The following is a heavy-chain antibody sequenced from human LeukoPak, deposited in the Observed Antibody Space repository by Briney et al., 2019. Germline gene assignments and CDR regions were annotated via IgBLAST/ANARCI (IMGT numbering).Heavy chain of an antibody. Sequence: SETLSLTCTVSGGSISSYYWSWIRQPPGKGLEWIGCIYYSGSTNYNPSLKSRVTISVDTSKNQFSLKLSSVTAADTAVYYCARGSGYYLDFDYWGQGTLVTVSS. CDR2: IYYSGST. D-gene: IGHD3-22*01. CDR1: GGSISSYY. CDR3: ARGSGYYLDFDY. V-gene: IGHV4-59*01. J-gene: IGHJ4*02.